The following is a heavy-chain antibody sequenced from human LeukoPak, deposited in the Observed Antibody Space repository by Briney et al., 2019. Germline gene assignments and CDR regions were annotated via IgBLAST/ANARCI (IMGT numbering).Heavy chain of an antibody. CDR1: EYSFTNYW. J-gene: IGHJ4*02. CDR2: IYPGDSNT. D-gene: IGHD2-8*02. Sequence: GESLKISCQGSEYSFTNYWVGWVRQMPGRGLEWMGIIYPGDSNTRYSPSFQGQVTISADKSISTTCLQWTSLKASDTAMYYCARLGYCTGGNCFYFFDYWGQGTLLTVSS. V-gene: IGHV5-51*01. CDR3: ARLGYCTGGNCFYFFDY.